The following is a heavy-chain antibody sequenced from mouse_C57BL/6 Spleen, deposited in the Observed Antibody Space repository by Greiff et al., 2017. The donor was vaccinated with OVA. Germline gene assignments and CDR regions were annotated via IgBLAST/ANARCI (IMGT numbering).Heavy chain of an antibody. Sequence: VQLQQPGAELVRPGSSVKLSCKASGYTFTSYWMDWVKQRPGQGLEWIGNIYPSDSETHYNQKFKDKATLTVDKSSSTAYMQLSSLTSEDSAVYYCARETGTGSMDYWGQGTSVTVSS. V-gene: IGHV1-61*01. J-gene: IGHJ4*01. CDR3: ARETGTGSMDY. CDR1: GYTFTSYW. D-gene: IGHD4-1*01. CDR2: IYPSDSET.